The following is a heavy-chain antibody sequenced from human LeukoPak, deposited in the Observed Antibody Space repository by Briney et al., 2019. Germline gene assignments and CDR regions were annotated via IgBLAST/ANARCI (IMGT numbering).Heavy chain of an antibody. D-gene: IGHD2-21*02. CDR1: GFTFSDYW. Sequence: GSLRLSCAASGFTFSDYWMYWVRQAPGKGLVWVAVISYDGSNKYYADSVEGRFTISRDNSKNTLYLQMNSLRAEDTAVYYCARVTQNAFDIWGQGTMVTVSS. CDR2: ISYDGSNK. J-gene: IGHJ3*02. CDR3: ARVTQNAFDI. V-gene: IGHV3-30-3*01.